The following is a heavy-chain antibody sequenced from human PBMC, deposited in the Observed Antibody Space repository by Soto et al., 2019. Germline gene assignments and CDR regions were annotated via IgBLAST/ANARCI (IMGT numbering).Heavy chain of an antibody. Sequence: QVQLVQSGPEVGKPGASVKVSYKASGYTFTGYYLHWVRQAPGQGLEWMGYINPDSGRTRYAQKFQGTVTMTRDTSITTAYLELSSLKYDDSAIFYCALSFSQTNIDVWGQGTTVIVSS. CDR2: INPDSGRT. CDR3: ALSFSQTNIDV. CDR1: GYTFTGYY. J-gene: IGHJ6*01. V-gene: IGHV1-2*02.